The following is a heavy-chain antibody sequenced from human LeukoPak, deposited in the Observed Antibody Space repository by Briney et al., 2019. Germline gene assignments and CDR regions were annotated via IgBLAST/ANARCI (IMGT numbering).Heavy chain of an antibody. V-gene: IGHV3-21*01. CDR2: ISLSSSYI. CDR3: ARQGIAARDSYYYYMDV. Sequence: GGSLRLSCAASGFTFSSYNMNWVRQAPGKGLEWVSSISLSSSYIYYADSLKGRFTISRDTAKNSLYLQVNSLRAEDTAVYFCARQGIAARDSYYYYMDVWGKGTTVTVSS. D-gene: IGHD6-6*01. CDR1: GFTFSSYN. J-gene: IGHJ6*03.